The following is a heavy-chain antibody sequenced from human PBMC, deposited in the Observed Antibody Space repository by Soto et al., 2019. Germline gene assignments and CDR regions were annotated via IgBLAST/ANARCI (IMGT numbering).Heavy chain of an antibody. Sequence: GASVKVSCKASGGTFSSYAISWVRQAPGQGLEWMGGIIPIFGTANYAQKFQGRVTITADKSTSTAYMELSSLRSEDTAVYYCAGFLFGELFNWFDPWGQGTLVTVSS. D-gene: IGHD3-10*02. CDR1: GGTFSSYA. V-gene: IGHV1-69*06. CDR3: AGFLFGELFNWFDP. J-gene: IGHJ5*02. CDR2: IIPIFGTA.